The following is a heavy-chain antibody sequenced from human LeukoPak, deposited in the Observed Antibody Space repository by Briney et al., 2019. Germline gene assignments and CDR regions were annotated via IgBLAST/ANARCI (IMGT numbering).Heavy chain of an antibody. V-gene: IGHV4-30-2*01. CDR2: IYHSGST. D-gene: IGHD2-2*01. Sequence: SETLSLTCTVSGGSISSGGYYWRWIRQPPGKGLEWIGYIYHSGSTYYNPSLKSRVTISVDTSKNQFSLKLSSVTAADTAVYYCARELADIVVVPAAKGKYAFDIWGQGTMVTVSS. J-gene: IGHJ3*02. CDR3: ARELADIVVVPAAKGKYAFDI. CDR1: GGSISSGGYY.